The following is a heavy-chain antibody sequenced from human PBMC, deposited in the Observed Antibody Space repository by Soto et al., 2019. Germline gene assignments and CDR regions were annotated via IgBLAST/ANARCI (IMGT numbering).Heavy chain of an antibody. Sequence: SLRLSCAASGFTFSSYAMHWVRQAPGKGLEWVAVISYDGSNKYYADSVKGRFTISRDNSKNTLYLQMNSLRAEDTAVYYCARDIVLMVYAIRPYYYYGMDVWGQGTTVTVSS. CDR1: GFTFSSYA. J-gene: IGHJ6*02. V-gene: IGHV3-30-3*01. CDR2: ISYDGSNK. CDR3: ARDIVLMVYAIRPYYYYGMDV. D-gene: IGHD2-8*01.